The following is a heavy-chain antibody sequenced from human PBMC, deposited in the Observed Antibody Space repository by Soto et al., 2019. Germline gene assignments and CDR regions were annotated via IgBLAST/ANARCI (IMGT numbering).Heavy chain of an antibody. V-gene: IGHV3-23*01. CDR1: GFTFSSYA. CDR3: AKGTYYYGSAPYYFDY. D-gene: IGHD3-10*01. Sequence: GGSLRLSCAASGFTFSSYAMSWVRQAPGKGLEWVSGISDSGGSTYYADSVKGRFTISRDNSKNTLYLQMNSLRAEDTAVYYCAKGTYYYGSAPYYFDYWGQGTLVTV. J-gene: IGHJ4*02. CDR2: ISDSGGST.